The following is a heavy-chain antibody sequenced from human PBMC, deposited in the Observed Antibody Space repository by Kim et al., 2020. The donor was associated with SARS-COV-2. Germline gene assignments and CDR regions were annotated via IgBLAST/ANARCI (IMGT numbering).Heavy chain of an antibody. CDR1: GGSISSYY. D-gene: IGHD3-22*01. CDR2: SYYSGST. CDR3: ARLHDSSGYYLNWFDP. Sequence: SETLSLTCTVSGGSISSYYWSWIRQPPGKGLEWIGYSYYSGSTNYNPSLKSRVTISVDTSKNQFSLKLSSVTAADTAVYYCARLHDSSGYYLNWFDPWGQGTLVTVSS. J-gene: IGHJ5*02. V-gene: IGHV4-59*08.